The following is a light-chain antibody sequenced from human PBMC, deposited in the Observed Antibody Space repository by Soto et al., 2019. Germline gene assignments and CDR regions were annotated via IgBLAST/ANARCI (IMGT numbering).Light chain of an antibody. J-gene: IGLJ1*01. CDR1: SSDVGGYEY. Sequence: QSVLTQPASVSGSPGQSITISCTGGSSDVGGYEYVSWYQHHPGKAPKLIIYEVSHRPSGVSDRFSASKFGNTASLTISGLRAEDEADYYCSSHTSTRTLYVFGTGTKVTVL. V-gene: IGLV2-14*01. CDR3: SSHTSTRTLYV. CDR2: EVS.